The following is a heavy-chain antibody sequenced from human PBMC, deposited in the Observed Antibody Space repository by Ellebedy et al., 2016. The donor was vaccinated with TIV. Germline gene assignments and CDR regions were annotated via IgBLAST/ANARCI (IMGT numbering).Heavy chain of an antibody. Sequence: MPSETLSLTCTLPGGSLSRYYWSWMPQAPGQPLEWIGYTYFGGNTVYNLSLQSRVTMSVDTSKEQFNLRLTSVTAADTAVYYCAREGRRSSAFDVWGQGTEVT. J-gene: IGHJ3*01. CDR3: AREGRRSSAFDV. V-gene: IGHV4-59*01. CDR2: TYFGGNT. CDR1: GGSLSRYY.